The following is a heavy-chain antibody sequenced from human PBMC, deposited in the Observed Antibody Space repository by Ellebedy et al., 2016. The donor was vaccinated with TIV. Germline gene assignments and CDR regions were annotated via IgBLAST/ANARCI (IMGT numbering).Heavy chain of an antibody. V-gene: IGHV3-7*01. CDR2: IKQDGSEK. J-gene: IGHJ4*02. D-gene: IGHD4-17*01. Sequence: GESLKISCAASGFTFSTYWMSWVRQAPGKGLEWVADIKQDGSEKYYVDSMKGRFTISRDNAKNSLYLQMNSLRAEDTAVYYCVRDLTTVTNPFSFDYWGQGTLVTVSS. CDR3: VRDLTTVTNPFSFDY. CDR1: GFTFSTYW.